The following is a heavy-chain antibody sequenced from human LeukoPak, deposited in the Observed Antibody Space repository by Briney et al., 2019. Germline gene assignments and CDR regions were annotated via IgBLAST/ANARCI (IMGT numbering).Heavy chain of an antibody. CDR1: GFTFSSYG. J-gene: IGHJ4*02. D-gene: IGHD4/OR15-4a*01. Sequence: PGGSLRLSGAGSGFTFSSYGMSWLRQAPGKGLVWVSAISGSGGSTYYADYVKGRITMSRDNSTNTLYLQMNSLRAEDTAVYYCAKDFPTIEGDYWGQGTLVTVSS. CDR2: ISGSGGST. CDR3: AKDFPTIEGDY. V-gene: IGHV3-23*01.